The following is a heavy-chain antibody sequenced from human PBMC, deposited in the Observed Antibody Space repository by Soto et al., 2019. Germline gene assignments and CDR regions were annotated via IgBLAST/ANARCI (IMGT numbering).Heavy chain of an antibody. CDR2: MSYDGTNT. J-gene: IGHJ4*01. V-gene: IGHV3-30-3*01. CDR1: GFMFSAYA. CDR3: ARDPSPYTSGWYGIDF. Sequence: GGSLRLSCTASGFMFSAYAMLWVRQAPGKGLEWVAAMSYDGTNTYYADSLKGRFTISRDNSKNTLFLQMSSLTADDSAVYYCARDPSPYTSGWYGIDFWGLGTLVTVSS. D-gene: IGHD6-19*01.